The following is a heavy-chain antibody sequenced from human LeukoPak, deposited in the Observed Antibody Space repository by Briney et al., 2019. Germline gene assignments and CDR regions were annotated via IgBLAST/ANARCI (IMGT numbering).Heavy chain of an antibody. CDR1: GFTFSSYG. CDR2: ISYDGSNK. CDR3: ARGRPHGSYHDAFDI. D-gene: IGHD1-26*01. V-gene: IGHV3-30*03. Sequence: GGSLRLSCAASGFTFSSYGMHWVRQAPGKGLEWVAVISYDGSNKYYADSVKGRFTISRDNSKNTLYLQMNSLRAEDTAVYYCARGRPHGSYHDAFDIWGQGTMVTVSS. J-gene: IGHJ3*02.